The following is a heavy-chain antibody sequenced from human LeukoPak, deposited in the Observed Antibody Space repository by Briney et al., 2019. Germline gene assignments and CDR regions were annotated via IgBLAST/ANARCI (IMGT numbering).Heavy chain of an antibody. CDR1: GFTFSSYA. CDR3: AKVSGYSYGYSGAFDI. V-gene: IGHV3-9*01. D-gene: IGHD5-18*01. J-gene: IGHJ3*02. Sequence: PGGSLRLSCAASGFTFSSYAMSWVRQAPGKGLEWVSGISWNSGSIGYADSVKGRFTISRDNAKNSLYLQMNSLRAEDTALYYCAKVSGYSYGYSGAFDIWGQGTMVTVSS. CDR2: ISWNSGSI.